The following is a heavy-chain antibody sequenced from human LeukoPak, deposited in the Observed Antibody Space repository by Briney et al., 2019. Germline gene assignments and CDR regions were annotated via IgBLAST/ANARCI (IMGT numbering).Heavy chain of an antibody. J-gene: IGHJ3*02. CDR2: LSPSGADT. CDR1: GFTFSSYS. Sequence: GGSLRLSCAASGFTFSSYSMNWVRQAPGKGLEWVSTLSPSGADTSYADSVKGRFTISRDISKNTLYLQMNSLRAEDTAVYYCARRAYNWGAFDIWGQGTLVTVSS. D-gene: IGHD5-24*01. V-gene: IGHV3-23*01. CDR3: ARRAYNWGAFDI.